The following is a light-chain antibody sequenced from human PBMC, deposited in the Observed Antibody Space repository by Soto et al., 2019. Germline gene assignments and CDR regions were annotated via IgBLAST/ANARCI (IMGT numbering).Light chain of an antibody. Sequence: DIQMTQSPSTLSASVGDRVTITCRASQSISSWLAWYQQKPGKAPKLLIYDASSLESGVPSRFIGSGSGSEFTLTISSMKPDDFATYYCQQYYSFWTFGQGTKVDIK. J-gene: IGKJ1*01. CDR1: QSISSW. V-gene: IGKV1-5*01. CDR3: QQYYSFWT. CDR2: DAS.